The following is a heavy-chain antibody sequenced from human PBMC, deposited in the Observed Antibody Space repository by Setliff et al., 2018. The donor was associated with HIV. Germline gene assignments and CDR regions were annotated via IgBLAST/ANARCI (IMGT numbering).Heavy chain of an antibody. CDR2: IYYTGHT. CDR3: ARGGYQRGYTYGSFDY. J-gene: IGHJ4*02. D-gene: IGHD5-18*01. V-gene: IGHV4-59*11. CDR1: GGSLTSHY. Sequence: PSETLSLTCIVSGGSLTSHYWGWIRQPPGKGLEWIGFIYYTGHTTYNPSLKGRVTISVDTSKNQFSLKLSSVTAADTAVYYCARGGYQRGYTYGSFDYWGQGTLVTVSS.